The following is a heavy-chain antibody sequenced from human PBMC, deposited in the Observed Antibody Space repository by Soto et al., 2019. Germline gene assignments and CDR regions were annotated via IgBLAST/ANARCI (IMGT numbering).Heavy chain of an antibody. CDR1: AYSFTSYR. V-gene: IGHV5-51*01. Sequence: LGESLKISCKGSAYSFTSYRIGWVRQMPGKGLEWMGIIYPGDSDTRYSPSFQGQVTISADKSISTAYLQWSSLKASDTAMYYCARQDIVVVPAARPRGAFDIWGQGTMVTFS. D-gene: IGHD2-2*02. CDR3: ARQDIVVVPAARPRGAFDI. J-gene: IGHJ3*02. CDR2: IYPGDSDT.